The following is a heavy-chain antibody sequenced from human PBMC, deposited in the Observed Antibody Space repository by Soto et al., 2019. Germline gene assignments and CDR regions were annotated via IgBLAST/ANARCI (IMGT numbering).Heavy chain of an antibody. D-gene: IGHD6-6*01. V-gene: IGHV1-46*01. J-gene: IGHJ6*02. CDR1: GNSLTIYY. CDR3: ARGKGARSEMDV. CDR2: INPGTGGT. Sequence: QVQLLQSGAEVKKPGASVRLSCEASGNSLTIYYVHWVRQAPGQGLEWVGIINPGTGGTNYAQKFQGRGTMTGDTSTSTVSMELSSLRSEDTAVYYCARGKGARSEMDVWGHGTTVAVSS.